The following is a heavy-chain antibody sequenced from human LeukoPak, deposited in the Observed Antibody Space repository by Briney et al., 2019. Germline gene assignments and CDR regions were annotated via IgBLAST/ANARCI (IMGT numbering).Heavy chain of an antibody. CDR2: IWFDGSDK. D-gene: IGHD6-6*01. Sequence: PGRSLRLSCAASGFTFSSYGMHWVRQAPGKGLEWVAVIWFDGSDKYYADSVKGRFTISRDNSKNTLSLQMNSLRAEDTAVYYCARDSPFGSYSSSSSPTPSDYWGQGTLVTVSS. V-gene: IGHV3-33*08. CDR1: GFTFSSYG. CDR3: ARDSPFGSYSSSSSPTPSDY. J-gene: IGHJ4*02.